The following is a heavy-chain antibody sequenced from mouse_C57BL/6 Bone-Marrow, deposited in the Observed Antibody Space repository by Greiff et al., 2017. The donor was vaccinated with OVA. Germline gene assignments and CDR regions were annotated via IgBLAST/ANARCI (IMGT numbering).Heavy chain of an antibody. J-gene: IGHJ4*01. V-gene: IGHV3-6*01. CDR2: ISYDGSN. CDR3: ARGDLDY. CDR1: GYSITSGYY. Sequence: VQLKESGPGLVKPSQSLSLTCSVTGYSITSGYYWNWIRQFPGNKLEWMGYISYDGSNNYNPSLKNRISITRDTSKNQFFLKLNSVTTEDTATYYCARGDLDYWGQGTSVTVSS. D-gene: IGHD3-3*01.